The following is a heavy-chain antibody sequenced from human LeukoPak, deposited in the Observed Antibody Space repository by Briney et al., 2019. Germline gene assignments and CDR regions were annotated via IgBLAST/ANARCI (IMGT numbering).Heavy chain of an antibody. V-gene: IGHV1-3*01. J-gene: IGHJ6*04. Sequence: ASVKVCCKASGYTFTSYAMHWVRQAPGQRLEWMGWINAGNGNTKYSQKFQGRVTITRDTSASTAYMELSSLRSEDTAVYYCARAISTPISINYYYGMDVWGKGTTVTVSS. CDR1: GYTFTSYA. D-gene: IGHD2-2*01. CDR2: INAGNGNT. CDR3: ARAISTPISINYYYGMDV.